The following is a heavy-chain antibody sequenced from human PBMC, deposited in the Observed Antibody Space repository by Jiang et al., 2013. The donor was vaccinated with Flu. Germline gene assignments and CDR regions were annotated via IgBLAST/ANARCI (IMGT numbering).Heavy chain of an antibody. V-gene: IGHV1-46*01. CDR1: QTPSPGST. CDR3: AREAPLDTSGWYKDYGMDV. D-gene: IGHD6-19*01. Sequence: SGAEVKQAWGLSEEFLARPLQTPSPGSTYTGCDRAPGRGLDWMGIVNPRGDTTTYAQKFQGRVTMTWDTSTNTVYMELSGLRSADTAVYYCAREAPLDTSGWYKDYGMDVWGQGTTVTVSS. CDR2: VNPRGDTT. J-gene: IGHJ6*02.